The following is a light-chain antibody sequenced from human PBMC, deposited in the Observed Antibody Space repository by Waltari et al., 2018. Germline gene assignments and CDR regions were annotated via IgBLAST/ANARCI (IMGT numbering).Light chain of an antibody. CDR3: QQYNSYSPWT. CDR1: QSISSW. CDR2: DAS. Sequence: DIQMTQSPSTLSASVGDRVTIPCRASQSISSWLAWYQQKPGKAPKLLIYDASSLESGVPSRFSGSGSGTEFTLTISSLQPDDFATYYCQQYNSYSPWTFGPGTKVDI. V-gene: IGKV1-5*01. J-gene: IGKJ3*01.